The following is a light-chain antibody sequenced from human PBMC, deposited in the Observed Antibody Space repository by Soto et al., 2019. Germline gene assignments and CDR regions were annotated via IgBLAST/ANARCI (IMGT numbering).Light chain of an antibody. CDR2: DAS. CDR1: QSVGTS. Sequence: DIFLTQSPATLSLSPGERATLTCRASQSVGTSLAWFQQRPGQAPRLLLSDASTRATGIPARLSGSGSGTDFTLAINSLQPEDVAVYYCQQRTNWPPRDTFGQGTKLELK. CDR3: QQRTNWPPRDT. J-gene: IGKJ2*01. V-gene: IGKV3-11*01.